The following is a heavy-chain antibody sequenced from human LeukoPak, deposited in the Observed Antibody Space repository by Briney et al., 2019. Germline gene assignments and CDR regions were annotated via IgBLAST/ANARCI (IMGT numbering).Heavy chain of an antibody. V-gene: IGHV3-23*01. D-gene: IGHD6-13*01. CDR3: AKGGSSWYGDYSDY. J-gene: IGHJ4*02. CDR1: GFSFSHHT. CDR2: ISVSGGGT. Sequence: GGSLRLSRAVSGFSFSHHTMSWVRQAPGKGLEWVSGISVSGGGTYYADSVKGRFTISRDNSKNTLDLQMSSLRVEDTAVYYCAKGGSSWYGDYSDYWGQGTLVTVSS.